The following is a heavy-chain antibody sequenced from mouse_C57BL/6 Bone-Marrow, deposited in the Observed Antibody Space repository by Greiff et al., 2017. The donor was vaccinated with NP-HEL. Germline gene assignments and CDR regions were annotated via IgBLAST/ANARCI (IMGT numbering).Heavy chain of an antibody. CDR3: ARGGRIYDGYYDWYFDV. CDR1: GYTFTSYW. D-gene: IGHD2-3*01. V-gene: IGHV1-69*01. Sequence: VQLQQPGAELVMPGASVKLSCKASGYTFTSYWMHWVKQRPGQGLEWIGEIDPSDSYTNYNQKFKGKSTLTVDKSSSTAYMQLSSLTSEDSAVYYCARGGRIYDGYYDWYFDVWGTGTTVTVSS. CDR2: IDPSDSYT. J-gene: IGHJ1*03.